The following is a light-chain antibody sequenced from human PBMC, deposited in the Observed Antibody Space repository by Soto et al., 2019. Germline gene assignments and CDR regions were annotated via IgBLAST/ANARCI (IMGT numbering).Light chain of an antibody. J-gene: IGKJ4*01. Sequence: AIRLTKSPSSLSASTGDRVTITCRASQGISSYLAWYHQKPVKAPKLLIYAASSLQSGVPSRFSGSGSGTDFTLTISSLQPEDFATYYCQQANSFPLTFGGGTKVDIK. CDR1: QGISSY. CDR3: QQANSFPLT. V-gene: IGKV1-8*01. CDR2: AAS.